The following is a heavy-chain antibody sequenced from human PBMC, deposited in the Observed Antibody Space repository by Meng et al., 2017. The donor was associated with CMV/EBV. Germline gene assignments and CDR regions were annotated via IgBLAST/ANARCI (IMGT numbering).Heavy chain of an antibody. V-gene: IGHV4-39*07. Sequence: SETLSLTCTVPGGSISSSSYYWGWIRQPPGKGLEWIGSIYYSGSTYYNPSLKSRVTISVDTSKNQFSLKLSSVTAADTAVYYCARDRWLLNNWFDPWGQGTTVTVSS. D-gene: IGHD2-15*01. CDR2: IYYSGST. J-gene: IGHJ5*02. CDR1: GGSISSSSYY. CDR3: ARDRWLLNNWFDP.